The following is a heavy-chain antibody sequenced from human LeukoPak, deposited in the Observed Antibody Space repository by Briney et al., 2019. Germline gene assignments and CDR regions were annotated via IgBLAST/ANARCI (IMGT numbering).Heavy chain of an antibody. Sequence: GGSLRLSCAASGFTFSSYSMNWVRQAPGKGLEWVSSISSSSSYIYYADSVKGRFTISRDNAKNSLYLQMNSLRAEDTAEYYCARDRGSVYSSGWYLGDWLDVGHDAFDIWGQGTMVTVSS. D-gene: IGHD6-19*01. CDR2: ISSSSSYI. J-gene: IGHJ3*02. CDR3: ARDRGSVYSSGWYLGDWLDVGHDAFDI. CDR1: GFTFSSYS. V-gene: IGHV3-21*01.